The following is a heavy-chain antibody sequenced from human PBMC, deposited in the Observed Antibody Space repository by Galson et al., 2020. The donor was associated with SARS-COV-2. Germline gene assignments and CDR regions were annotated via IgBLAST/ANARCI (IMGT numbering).Heavy chain of an antibody. CDR2: VYINGKT. V-gene: IGHV4-61*02. CDR3: ARGRYFDWYGRDWLDP. J-gene: IGHJ5*02. CDR1: GGSIISGGYY. Sequence: SETLSLTCPVSGGSIISGGYYWSWIRQPAGKGLEWIGRVYINGKTDYNPSLKSRVTISVDTSKNQFSLKLSSVTVADTAVYFCARGRYFDWYGRDWLDPWGQGTLVTVSS. D-gene: IGHD3-9*01.